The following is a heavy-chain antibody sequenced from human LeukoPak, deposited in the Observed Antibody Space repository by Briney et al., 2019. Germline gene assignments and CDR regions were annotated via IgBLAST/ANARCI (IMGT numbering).Heavy chain of an antibody. Sequence: PSETLSLTCTVSGGSISSGSYYWSGVRQPPEKGLEWIGSVFHTGSTHYSPSLDSRVTMSVHTSTDRFSMNMGSVTAADTATYYCARPLFTSHFSYFYYLDVWGKGTTVTVSS. CDR3: ARPLFTSHFSYFYYLDV. CDR1: GGSISSGSYY. J-gene: IGHJ6*03. V-gene: IGHV4-31*03. D-gene: IGHD2/OR15-2a*01. CDR2: VFHTGST.